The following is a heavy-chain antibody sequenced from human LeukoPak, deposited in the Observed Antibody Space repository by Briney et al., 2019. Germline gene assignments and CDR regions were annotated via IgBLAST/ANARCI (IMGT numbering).Heavy chain of an antibody. J-gene: IGHJ4*02. V-gene: IGHV3-33*06. CDR1: GFTFSSYG. Sequence: GGSLRLSCAASGFTFSSYGTHWVRQAPGKGLEWVAVIWYDGSNKYYADSVKGRFTISRDNSKNTLYLQMNSLRAEDTAVYYCAKESHRSGGSCSPHFDYWGQGTLVTVSS. D-gene: IGHD2-15*01. CDR3: AKESHRSGGSCSPHFDY. CDR2: IWYDGSNK.